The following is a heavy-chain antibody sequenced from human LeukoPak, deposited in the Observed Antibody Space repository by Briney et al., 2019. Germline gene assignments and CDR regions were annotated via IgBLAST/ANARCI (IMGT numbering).Heavy chain of an antibody. CDR3: ARGVYIAAAQYGY. CDR1: GGSISSDY. D-gene: IGHD6-13*01. J-gene: IGHJ4*02. CDR2: IFHTGST. Sequence: SETLSLTCTVSGGSISSDYWSWIRQPPGKGLEWIGYIFHTGSTNYNPSLRSRVTISLDASKNQFSLKLSSVTAADTAVYYCARGVYIAAAQYGYWGQGTLVTVSS. V-gene: IGHV4-59*01.